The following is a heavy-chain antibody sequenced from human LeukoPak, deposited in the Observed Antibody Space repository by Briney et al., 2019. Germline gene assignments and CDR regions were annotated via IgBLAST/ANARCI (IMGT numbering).Heavy chain of an antibody. CDR2: IYTSGST. CDR3: AREVVVIPAARNYLDS. J-gene: IGHJ4*02. D-gene: IGHD2-2*01. V-gene: IGHV4-61*02. CDR1: GGSISSVGYF. Sequence: PSETLSLTCTVFGGSISSVGYFWSWIRQPAGKGLEWIGRIYTSGSTNYNPSLKSRVTISVDTSKNQFSLKLTSLTAADTAVYYCAREVVVIPAARNYLDSWGQGTLVTVSS.